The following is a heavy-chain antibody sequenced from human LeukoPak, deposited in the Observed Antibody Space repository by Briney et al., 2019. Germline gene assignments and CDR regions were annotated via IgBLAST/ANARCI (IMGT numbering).Heavy chain of an antibody. D-gene: IGHD4/OR15-4a*01. CDR3: AKDLWCNSSNSFDF. Sequence: GGSLRPSCAASVLPFSAHGMSCGRQAPGRGREWVSHITGSVGLTYYSNSVRGGVTISRDNSKNTLFLQINSLRAADTAVYYCAKDLWCNSSNSFDFWGQGTLVTVSS. J-gene: IGHJ3*01. CDR1: VLPFSAHG. V-gene: IGHV3-23*01. CDR2: ITGSVGLT.